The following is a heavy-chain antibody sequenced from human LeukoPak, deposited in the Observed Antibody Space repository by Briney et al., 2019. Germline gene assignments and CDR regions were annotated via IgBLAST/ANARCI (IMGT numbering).Heavy chain of an antibody. V-gene: IGHV6-1*01. CDR2: TYYRSKWYN. Sequence: SQTLSLTCAIYGDSVSSNSAAWNWLRQSPSRGLEWLGRTYYRSKWYNDYAVSVKSRITINPDTSKNQFSLQLNSVTPEDTAVYYCARESEVAVAGAIDYWGQGTLVTVSS. J-gene: IGHJ4*02. CDR1: GDSVSSNSAA. CDR3: ARESEVAVAGAIDY. D-gene: IGHD6-19*01.